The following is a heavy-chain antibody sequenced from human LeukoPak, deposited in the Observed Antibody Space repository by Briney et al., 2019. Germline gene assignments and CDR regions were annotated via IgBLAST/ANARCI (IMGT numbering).Heavy chain of an antibody. CDR3: ARGGYDILTVDY. V-gene: IGHV4-30-2*01. D-gene: IGHD3-9*01. CDR1: GGSLSSGGYS. CDR2: NYHSGST. Sequence: SSETLSLTCAVSGGSLSSGGYSWSRIPQPPGKGLEWIGYNYHSGSTYYNPSLKSRVTISVDRSKNQFSLKLSSVTAADTAVYYCARGGYDILTVDYWGQGTLVTVSS. J-gene: IGHJ4*02.